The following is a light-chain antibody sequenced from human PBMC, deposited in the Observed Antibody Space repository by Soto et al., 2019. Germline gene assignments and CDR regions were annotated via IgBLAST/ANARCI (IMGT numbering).Light chain of an antibody. CDR1: QSVTSSY. CDR2: AAS. J-gene: IGKJ2*01. Sequence: EIVLTQSPGTLSLSPGERATLSCRASQSVTSSYLAWYQRKPRQAPRLIIFAASTTATGSPDRFSGSGSGTDFTLTISRLEPEDFALYYCQQYGSTPPTFGQGTKVEIK. CDR3: QQYGSTPPT. V-gene: IGKV3-20*01.